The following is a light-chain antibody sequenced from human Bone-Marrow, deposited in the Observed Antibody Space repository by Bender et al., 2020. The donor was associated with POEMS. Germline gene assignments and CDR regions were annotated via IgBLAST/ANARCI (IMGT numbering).Light chain of an antibody. J-gene: IGLJ3*02. CDR1: SSNIGAHA. CDR3: AGCDDSLNGWV. Sequence: QSVLTQPPSASGTPGQRVTISCSGGSSNIGAHAVNWYQHLPGPAPQLLIYSNHRRPSEVPDRFSGSRSGTSASLAISGLQCEGEADYYCAGCDDSLNGWVFGRGTKLTVL. V-gene: IGLV1-44*01. CDR2: SNH.